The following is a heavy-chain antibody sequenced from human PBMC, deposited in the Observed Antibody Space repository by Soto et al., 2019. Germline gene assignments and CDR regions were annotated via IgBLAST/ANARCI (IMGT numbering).Heavy chain of an antibody. CDR2: IDPSDSYT. Sequence: PGESLKISCKVSGYSFTTYWSNWVRQMPGKGLEWMGRIDPSDSYTNYSPSFQGHVTISADKSVSTAYLQWNSLKASDTAMYYCARSGQWLVDDSWGQGTLVTVSS. CDR3: ARSGQWLVDDS. D-gene: IGHD6-19*01. J-gene: IGHJ5*01. CDR1: GYSFTTYW. V-gene: IGHV5-10-1*01.